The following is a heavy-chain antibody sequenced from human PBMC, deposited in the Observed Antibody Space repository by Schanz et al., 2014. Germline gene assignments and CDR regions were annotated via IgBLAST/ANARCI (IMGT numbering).Heavy chain of an antibody. J-gene: IGHJ4*02. CDR3: AKSALWGSGVYYASQIDY. Sequence: QVQLVESGGGVVQPGTSLRLSCAASGFTFRGHAMHWVRQAPGQGLEKVAVTSTDGTKTYYAASVKGRFTISRDNSKNTLSLQMNSLGPEDTAVYYCAKSALWGSGVYYASQIDYWGQGALVTVSS. D-gene: IGHD3-10*01. V-gene: IGHV3-30*04. CDR1: GFTFRGHA. CDR2: TSTDGTKT.